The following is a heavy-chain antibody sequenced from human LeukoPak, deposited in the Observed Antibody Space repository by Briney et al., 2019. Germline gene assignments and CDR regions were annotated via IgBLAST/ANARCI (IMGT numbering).Heavy chain of an antibody. CDR3: ARDLYYYGSGSYYDVFDV. CDR2: ISAYNGDT. Sequence: GASVKVSCKASGYTFNTYGISWVRQAPGQGLEWMGWISAYNGDTNYAQKVQGRGTMTTDTSTSTAYMGLRSLRSDDTAIYYCARDLYYYGSGSYYDVFDVWGQGTMVTVSS. V-gene: IGHV1-18*01. D-gene: IGHD3-10*01. J-gene: IGHJ3*01. CDR1: GYTFNTYG.